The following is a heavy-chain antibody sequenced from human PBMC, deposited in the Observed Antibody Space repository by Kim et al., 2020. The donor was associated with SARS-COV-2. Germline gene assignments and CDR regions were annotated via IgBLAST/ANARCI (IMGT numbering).Heavy chain of an antibody. V-gene: IGHV3-23*01. J-gene: IGHJ6*02. Sequence: RGSLRLSCAVSGLTFSSYAMNWVRQAPGKGLEWVSSIDHSGGSTSYADSVKGRFTVSRDNSKNTLYLQMNSLRAEDTAVYYCAKGVDTAMATYYFYGMAVWGQGTTVTVSS. CDR3: AKGVDTAMATYYFYGMAV. D-gene: IGHD5-18*01. CDR2: IDHSGGST. CDR1: GLTFSSYA.